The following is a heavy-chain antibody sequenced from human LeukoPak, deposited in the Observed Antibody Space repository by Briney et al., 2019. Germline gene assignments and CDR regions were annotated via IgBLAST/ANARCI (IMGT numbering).Heavy chain of an antibody. D-gene: IGHD6-13*01. CDR2: IRSKANSYAT. CDR1: GFTFSGSA. CDR3: ARGQQLVTFSWFDP. Sequence: GGSLRLSCAASGFTFSGSAMHWVRQASGKGLEWVGRIRSKANSYATAYAASVKGRFTISRDDSKNKAYLQMNSLKAEDTAVYYCARGQQLVTFSWFDPWGQGTLVTVSS. J-gene: IGHJ5*02. V-gene: IGHV3-73*01.